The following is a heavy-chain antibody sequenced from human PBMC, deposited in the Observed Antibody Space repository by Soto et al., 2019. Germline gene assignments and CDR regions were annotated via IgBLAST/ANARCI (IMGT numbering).Heavy chain of an antibody. CDR2: IFYIGTT. CDR1: GNSISTGAYY. Sequence: PSETLSLTCTVSGNSISTGAYYWSWLRQHPVKGLEWIGHIFYIGTTHYSPSLESRVTISVDTSKNQFSLELTSVTVADTAVYYCAREGRSAAPQAGFDFWGQGSLVTVSS. V-gene: IGHV4-31*02. CDR3: AREGRSAAPQAGFDF. J-gene: IGHJ4*02. D-gene: IGHD3-10*01.